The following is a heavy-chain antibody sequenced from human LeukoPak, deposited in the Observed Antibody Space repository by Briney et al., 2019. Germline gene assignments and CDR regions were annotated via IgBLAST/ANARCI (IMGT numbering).Heavy chain of an antibody. CDR3: ARGGSYYYDSSGYLYAFDI. J-gene: IGHJ3*02. CDR1: GFTFSSYS. D-gene: IGHD3-22*01. V-gene: IGHV3-53*01. CDR2: IYSGGST. Sequence: GGSLRLSCAASGFTFSSYSMNWVRQAPGKGLEWVSVIYSGGSTYYADSVKGRFTISRDNSKNTLYLQMNSLRAEDTAVYYCARGGSYYYDSSGYLYAFDIWGQGTMVTVSS.